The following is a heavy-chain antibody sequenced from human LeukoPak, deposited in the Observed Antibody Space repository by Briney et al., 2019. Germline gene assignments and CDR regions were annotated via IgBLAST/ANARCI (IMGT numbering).Heavy chain of an antibody. V-gene: IGHV4-4*02. D-gene: IGHD5-18*01. CDR3: STRDQSRTDMVPPDY. J-gene: IGHJ4*02. Sequence: SETLSLTCTVSGDSINSLDLWSWVRQPPGKGLEWIGEMYLSGTTHSNPSVKSRVTISIDKSKNQFFLNLSSVTAADTAVYYCSTRDQSRTDMVPPDYWGQGTLVTVSS. CDR1: GDSINSLDL. CDR2: MYLSGTT.